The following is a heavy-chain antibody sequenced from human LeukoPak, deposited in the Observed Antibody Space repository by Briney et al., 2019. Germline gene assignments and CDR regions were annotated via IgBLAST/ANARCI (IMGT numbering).Heavy chain of an antibody. D-gene: IGHD3-9*01. J-gene: IGHJ4*02. Sequence: GGSLRLSCAAPGFTFSSYGMHWVRQAPGKGLEWVAFIRYDGSNKYYADSVKGRFTISRDNSKNTLYLQMNSLRAEDTAVYYCAKAYYDILTGPDYWGQGTLVTVSS. V-gene: IGHV3-30*02. CDR2: IRYDGSNK. CDR1: GFTFSSYG. CDR3: AKAYYDILTGPDY.